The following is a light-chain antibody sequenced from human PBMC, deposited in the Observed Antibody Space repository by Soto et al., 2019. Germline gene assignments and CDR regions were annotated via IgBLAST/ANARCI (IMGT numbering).Light chain of an antibody. CDR2: DVS. J-gene: IGLJ2*01. Sequence: QSVLTQPRSVSGSPGQSVTISCTGTSSDVGGYNFVSWYQQHPGKAPKLMIYDVSQRPSGVPDRFSVSKSGNTASLTISGLQAEDEADYYCCSYAGDYVVFGGGTKLTV. CDR1: SSDVGGYNF. CDR3: CSYAGDYVV. V-gene: IGLV2-11*01.